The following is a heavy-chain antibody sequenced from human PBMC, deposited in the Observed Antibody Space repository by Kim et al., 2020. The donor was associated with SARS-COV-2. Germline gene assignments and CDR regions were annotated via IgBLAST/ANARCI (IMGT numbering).Heavy chain of an antibody. CDR1: GGSFSGYY. V-gene: IGHV4-34*01. Sequence: SETLSLTCAVYGGSFSGYYWSWIRQPPGKGLEWIGEINHSGSTNYNPSLKSRVTISVDTSKNQFSLKLSSVTAADTAVYYCARGPRPKIMVRGDWFDPWGQGTLVTVSS. D-gene: IGHD3-10*01. CDR3: ARGPRPKIMVRGDWFDP. J-gene: IGHJ5*02. CDR2: INHSGST.